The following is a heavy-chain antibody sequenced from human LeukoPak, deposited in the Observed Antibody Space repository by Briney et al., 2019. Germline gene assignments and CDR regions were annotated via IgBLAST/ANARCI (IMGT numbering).Heavy chain of an antibody. CDR2: ISGSGGST. Sequence: GGSLRLSCAASGFTFSSYGMSWVRQAPGKGLEWVSAISGSGGSTYYADSVKGRFTISRDNSKNTLYLQMNSLRAEDTAVYYCARDSAAAGSIDYYYYYMDVWGKGTTVTVSS. V-gene: IGHV3-23*01. CDR1: GFTFSSYG. CDR3: ARDSAAAGSIDYYYYYMDV. J-gene: IGHJ6*03. D-gene: IGHD6-13*01.